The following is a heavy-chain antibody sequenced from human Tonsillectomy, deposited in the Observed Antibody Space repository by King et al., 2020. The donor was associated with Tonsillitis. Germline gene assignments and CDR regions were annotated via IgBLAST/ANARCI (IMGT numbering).Heavy chain of an antibody. J-gene: IGHJ5*02. Sequence: VQLVESGAEVKKPGASVKVSCKASGYSFTTYNIIWVRQATGQGLEWMGWMNPNSGNTGYAQKFQGRLTLTRNTSMTTAYMELSSLRSDDTALYYCAREIGSMVRGAGPYNWFDPGGEGSLASVPS. V-gene: IGHV1-8*02. D-gene: IGHD3-10*01. CDR1: GYSFTTYN. CDR3: AREIGSMVRGAGPYNWFDP. CDR2: MNPNSGNT.